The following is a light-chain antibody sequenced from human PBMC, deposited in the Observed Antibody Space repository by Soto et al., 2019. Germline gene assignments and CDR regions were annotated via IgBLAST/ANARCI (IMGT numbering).Light chain of an antibody. Sequence: QSVLTQPPSVSAAPGQKVTISCSGSSSNIGGNSVSWYQQLPGTAPKLMIYEVTKRPSGVSNRFSGSKSGDTASLTISGLQADDEADYYCCSHTASTTRIFGTGTKVTVL. CDR1: SSNIGGNS. V-gene: IGLV2-14*01. J-gene: IGLJ1*01. CDR3: CSHTASTTRI. CDR2: EVT.